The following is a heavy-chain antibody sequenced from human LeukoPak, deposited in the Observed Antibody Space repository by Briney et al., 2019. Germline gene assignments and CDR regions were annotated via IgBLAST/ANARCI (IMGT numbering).Heavy chain of an antibody. CDR1: GFTVSSNY. CDR3: ARDSDSSGYYRFDY. CDR2: IYSGGST. V-gene: IGHV3-66*01. D-gene: IGHD3-22*01. Sequence: GGSLRLSCAASGFTVSSNYMSWVRQAPGKGLEWGSVIYSGGSTYYADSVKGRFTISRDNSKNTLYLQMNSLRAEDTAVYYCARDSDSSGYYRFDYWGQGTLVTVSS. J-gene: IGHJ4*02.